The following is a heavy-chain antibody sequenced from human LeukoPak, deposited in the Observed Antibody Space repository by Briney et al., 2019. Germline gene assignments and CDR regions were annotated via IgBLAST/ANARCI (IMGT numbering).Heavy chain of an antibody. CDR3: AKDQVGFWSGYAY. D-gene: IGHD3-3*01. Sequence: GGSLRLSCAASGFTFSSYAMSWVRQAPGKGLEWVSAIGGSGGSTYYADSVKGRFTISRDNSKNTLYLQMNSLRAEDTAVYYCAKDQVGFWSGYAYWGQGTLVTVSS. J-gene: IGHJ4*02. V-gene: IGHV3-23*01. CDR1: GFTFSSYA. CDR2: IGGSGGST.